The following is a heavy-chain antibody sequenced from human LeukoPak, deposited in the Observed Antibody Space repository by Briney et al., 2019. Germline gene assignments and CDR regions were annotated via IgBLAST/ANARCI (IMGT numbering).Heavy chain of an antibody. J-gene: IGHJ6*02. Sequence: PGRSLRLSCAASGFTFSSYGMHWVRQAPGKGPEWVAVISYDGSNKYYADSVKGRFTISRDNSKNTLYLQMNSLRAEDTAVYYCATRYYYYGMDVWGQGTTVTVSS. CDR1: GFTFSSYG. CDR2: ISYDGSNK. CDR3: ATRYYYYGMDV. V-gene: IGHV3-30*03.